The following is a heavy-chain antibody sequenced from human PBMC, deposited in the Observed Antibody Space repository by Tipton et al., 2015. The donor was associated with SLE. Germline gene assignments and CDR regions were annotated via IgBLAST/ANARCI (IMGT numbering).Heavy chain of an antibody. D-gene: IGHD3-3*01. J-gene: IGHJ4*02. CDR3: AKDRGVWSGYYTGDY. CDR2: IYSGGST. Sequence: SLRLSCAASGFTVSSNYMSWVRQAPGKGLEWVSVIYSGGSTYYADSVKGRFTISRDNSKNTLYLQMNSLRAEDTAVYYCAKDRGVWSGYYTGDYWGQGTLVTVSS. CDR1: GFTVSSNY. V-gene: IGHV3-66*02.